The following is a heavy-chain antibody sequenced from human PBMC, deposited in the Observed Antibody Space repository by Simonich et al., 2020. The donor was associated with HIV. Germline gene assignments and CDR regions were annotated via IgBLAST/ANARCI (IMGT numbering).Heavy chain of an antibody. V-gene: IGHV3-30*03. Sequence: VQLVESGGGLVKPGGSLRLSCAASGFTFSSYSMNWVRQAPGKGLEWVAVISYDGSNKYYADSVKGRFTISRDNSKNTLYLQMNSLRAEDTAVYYCASGGSISSVWADDYWGQGTLVTVSS. D-gene: IGHD3-16*01. J-gene: IGHJ4*02. CDR1: GFTFSSYS. CDR3: ASGGSISSVWADDY. CDR2: ISYDGSNK.